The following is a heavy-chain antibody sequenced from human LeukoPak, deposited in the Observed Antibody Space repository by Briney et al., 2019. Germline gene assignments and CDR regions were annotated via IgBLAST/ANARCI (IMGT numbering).Heavy chain of an antibody. CDR2: FDPEDGET. CDR1: GYTLTELS. D-gene: IGHD5-12*01. J-gene: IGHJ4*02. CDR3: ATVYTRSGYDFDFDY. Sequence: ASVTVSCTVSGYTLTELSMHWVRQAPGKGLEWMGGFDPEDGETIYAQKFQGRVTMTEDTSTDTAYMELSSLRSEDTAVYYCATVYTRSGYDFDFDYWGQGTLVTVSS. V-gene: IGHV1-24*01.